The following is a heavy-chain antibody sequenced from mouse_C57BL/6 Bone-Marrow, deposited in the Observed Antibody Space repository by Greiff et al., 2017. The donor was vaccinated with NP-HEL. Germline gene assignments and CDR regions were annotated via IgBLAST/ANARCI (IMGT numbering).Heavy chain of an antibody. Sequence: VQLQQSGAELVKPGASVKISCKASGYAFSSYWMNWVKQRPGKGLEWIGQIYPGDGDTNYNGKFKGKATLTADKSSSTAYMQLSSLTSEDSAVYFCARPPYYGSSYDAMDYWGQGTSVTVSS. D-gene: IGHD1-1*01. CDR3: ARPPYYGSSYDAMDY. CDR2: IYPGDGDT. V-gene: IGHV1-80*01. CDR1: GYAFSSYW. J-gene: IGHJ4*01.